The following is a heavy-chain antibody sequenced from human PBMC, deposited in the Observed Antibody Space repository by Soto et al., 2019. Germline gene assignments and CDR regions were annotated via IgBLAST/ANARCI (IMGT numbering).Heavy chain of an antibody. V-gene: IGHV4-59*01. CDR2: IYSSGSA. CDR3: ARSPIEYLVGGIISFIDV. J-gene: IGHJ6*03. CDR1: GGSISIYY. D-gene: IGHD3-10*01. Sequence: DTLSLTCTVSGGSISIYYWSWILQPPGKGLECVGYIYSSGSANYNPSLRTRATISLDTSKSQFSLRLSSVTSADTALYYCARSPIEYLVGGIISFIDVWGKGTSVTVSS.